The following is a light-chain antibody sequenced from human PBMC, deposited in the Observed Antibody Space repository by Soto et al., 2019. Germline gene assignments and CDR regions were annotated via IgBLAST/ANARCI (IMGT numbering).Light chain of an antibody. CDR3: SSYTVSSTWV. Sequence: QSVLTQPATVSGSPGQSITISCTGTSNDVGGYNHVSWYQHHPGKAPKVLIYEVSDRPSGVSNRFSGSKSGNTASLTISGLQSEDEADYYCSSYTVSSTWVFGGGTKLTVL. CDR2: EVS. J-gene: IGLJ3*02. V-gene: IGLV2-14*01. CDR1: SNDVGGYNH.